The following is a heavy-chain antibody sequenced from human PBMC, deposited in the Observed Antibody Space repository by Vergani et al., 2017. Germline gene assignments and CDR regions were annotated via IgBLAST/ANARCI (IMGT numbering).Heavy chain of an antibody. CDR2: TWYDGNNK. CDR3: ARGLRLLYNRFDP. J-gene: IGHJ5*02. Sequence: QVQLVESGGGVVQPGRSLRLSCAASGFTFNQYGMHWVRQAPGKGLGWVAVTWYDGNNKQYADSVKGRFTISRDNSKSTMYLQMNSLRDEDTGVYYCARGLRLLYNRFDPWGQGTLVTVSS. V-gene: IGHV3-33*01. CDR1: GFTFNQYG. D-gene: IGHD1-14*01.